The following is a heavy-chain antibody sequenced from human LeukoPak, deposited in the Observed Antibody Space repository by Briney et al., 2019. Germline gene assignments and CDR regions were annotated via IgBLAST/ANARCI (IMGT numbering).Heavy chain of an antibody. CDR1: GFTFSSYS. Sequence: PGGSLRLSCAASGFTFSSYSMNWVRQAPGKGLEWVSYISSSSSTIYYADSVKGRFTISRDNAKNSLYLQMNSLRAEDTAVYYCARDGDYDFWSGYVNSYDYWGQGTLVTVSS. CDR2: ISSSSSTI. V-gene: IGHV3-48*01. D-gene: IGHD3-3*01. CDR3: ARDGDYDFWSGYVNSYDY. J-gene: IGHJ4*02.